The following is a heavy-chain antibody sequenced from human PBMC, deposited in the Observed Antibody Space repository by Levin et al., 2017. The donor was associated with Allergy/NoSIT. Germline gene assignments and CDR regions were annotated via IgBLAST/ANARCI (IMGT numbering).Heavy chain of an antibody. J-gene: IGHJ3*02. CDR3: TRDKSIGGYGDYDDAFDI. D-gene: IGHD4-17*01. CDR2: IRSKAYGGTT. V-gene: IGHV3-49*03. CDR1: GFTFGDYA. Sequence: PGGSLRLSCTASGFTFGDYAMSWFRQAPGKGLEWVGFIRSKAYGGTTEYAASVKGRFTISRDDSKSIAYLQMNSLKTEDTAVYYCTRDKSIGGYGDYDDAFDIWGQGTMVTVSS.